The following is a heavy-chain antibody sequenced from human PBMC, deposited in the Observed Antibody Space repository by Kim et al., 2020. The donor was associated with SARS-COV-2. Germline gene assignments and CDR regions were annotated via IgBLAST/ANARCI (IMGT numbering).Heavy chain of an antibody. V-gene: IGHV4-4*02. CDR2: IYHSGST. J-gene: IGHJ2*01. CDR3: ARVVGSAAGHWYFDL. Sequence: SETLSLTCAVSGGSISSSNWWSWVRQPPGKGLEWIGEIYHSGSTNYNPSLKSRVTISVDKSKNQFSLKLSSVTAADTAVYYCARVVGSAAGHWYFDLWGRGTLVTVSS. CDR1: GGSISSSNW. D-gene: IGHD6-13*01.